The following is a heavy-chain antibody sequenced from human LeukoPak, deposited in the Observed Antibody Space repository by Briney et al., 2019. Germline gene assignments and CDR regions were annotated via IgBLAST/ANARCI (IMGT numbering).Heavy chain of an antibody. Sequence: SETLSLTCTVSGGSISSGGYYWSWIRQPPGKGLEWIGEINHSGSTNYNPSLKSRVTISVDTSKNQFSLKLSSVTAADTAVYYCARVGSGWGYNWFDPWGQGTLVTVSS. V-gene: IGHV4-39*07. D-gene: IGHD6-19*01. CDR1: GGSISSGGYY. J-gene: IGHJ5*02. CDR3: ARVGSGWGYNWFDP. CDR2: INHSGST.